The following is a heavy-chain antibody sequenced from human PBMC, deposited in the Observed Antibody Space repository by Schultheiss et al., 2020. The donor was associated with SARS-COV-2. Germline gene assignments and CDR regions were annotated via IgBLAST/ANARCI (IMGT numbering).Heavy chain of an antibody. V-gene: IGHV3-15*01. CDR3: AAAYYGDPLWDWFDP. CDR1: GFTFSNAW. J-gene: IGHJ5*02. D-gene: IGHD4-17*01. Sequence: GGSLRLSCAASGFTFSNAWMSWVRQAPGKGLEWVGRIKSKTDGGTTDYAAPVKGRFTISRDDSKNTLYLQMNSLRSDDTAVYYCAAAYYGDPLWDWFDPWGQGTLVTVFS. CDR2: IKSKTDGGTT.